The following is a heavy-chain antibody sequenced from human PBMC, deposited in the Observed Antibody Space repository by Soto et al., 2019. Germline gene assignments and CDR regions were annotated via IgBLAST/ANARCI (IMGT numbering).Heavy chain of an antibody. J-gene: IGHJ4*02. CDR3: ATCTSSCCTSSSQMAD. Sequence: QVQLVQSGAEVKKPGASVKVSCKASGYTFSNYDINWVRLATGQGLEWMGGVNPNSGRTVYAQKFQGRVTMTRNTSISTVYMELSSLRSEDTAVYHCATCTSSCCTSSSQMADWGQGTLVTVSS. CDR2: VNPNSGRT. V-gene: IGHV1-8*01. D-gene: IGHD2-2*02. CDR1: GYTFSNYD.